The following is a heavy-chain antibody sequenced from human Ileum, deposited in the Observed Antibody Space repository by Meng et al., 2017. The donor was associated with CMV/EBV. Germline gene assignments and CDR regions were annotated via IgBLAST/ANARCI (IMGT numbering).Heavy chain of an antibody. D-gene: IGHD3-3*01. J-gene: IGHJ6*02. Sequence: SETLSLTCSVSGGSISNYYWTWIRQPPGRGLEWIGYVYHSGSTDYNPSLKSRVTISVDTSKSQFSLKLSSVTAADTAVYYCARVTGVDNYYYYYGLDVWGQGTTVTGAS. V-gene: IGHV4-59*01. CDR2: VYHSGST. CDR3: ARVTGVDNYYYYYGLDV. CDR1: GGSISNYY.